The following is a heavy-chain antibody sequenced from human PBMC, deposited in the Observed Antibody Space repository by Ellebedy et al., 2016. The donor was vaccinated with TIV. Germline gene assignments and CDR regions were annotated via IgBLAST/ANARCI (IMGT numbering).Heavy chain of an antibody. CDR3: ARVPGSLSLNWFDP. V-gene: IGHV3-48*02. CDR1: GFTFSSYS. D-gene: IGHD3-10*01. CDR2: ISSSSSTI. J-gene: IGHJ5*02. Sequence: GGSLRLXXAASGFTFSSYSMNWVRQAPGKGLEWVSYISSSSSTIYYADSVKGRFTISRDNAKNSLYLQMNSLRDEDTAVYYCARVPGSLSLNWFDPWGQGTLVTVSS.